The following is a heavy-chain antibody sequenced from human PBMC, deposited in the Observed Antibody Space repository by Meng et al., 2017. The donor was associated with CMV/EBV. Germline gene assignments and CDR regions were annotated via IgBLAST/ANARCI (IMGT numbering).Heavy chain of an antibody. V-gene: IGHV5-51*01. CDR1: GYSFTSYW. D-gene: IGHD5-18*01. CDR2: IYPSDSDR. J-gene: IGHJ4*02. CDR3: VRWGLGYNEY. Sequence: GESLKISCKGSGYSFTSYWIGRVRQMPGKGLEWMGMIYPSDSDRKYSPSFQGQVIISADKSISTAYLQWTSLKASDSAMYYCVRWGLGYNEYWGQGTLVTVSS.